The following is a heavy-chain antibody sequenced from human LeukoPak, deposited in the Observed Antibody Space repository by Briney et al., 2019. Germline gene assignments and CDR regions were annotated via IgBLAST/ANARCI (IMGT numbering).Heavy chain of an antibody. V-gene: IGHV3-21*01. CDR1: GFTFSSYS. D-gene: IGHD3-9*01. CDR3: ARDRGHYDILTGYYPYYFDY. J-gene: IGHJ4*02. CDR2: ISSSSSYI. Sequence: PGGSLRLSCAASGFTFSSYSMNWVRQAPGKGLEWVSSISSSSSYIYYADSVKGRFTISRDNAKNSLYLQMNSLRAEDTAVYYCARDRGHYDILTGYYPYYFDYWGQGTLVTVSS.